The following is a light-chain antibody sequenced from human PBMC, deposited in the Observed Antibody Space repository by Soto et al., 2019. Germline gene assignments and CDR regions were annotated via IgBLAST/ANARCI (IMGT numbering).Light chain of an antibody. CDR2: DAS. CDR3: QQANSFPHT. CDR1: QSITNR. J-gene: IGKJ5*01. Sequence: DIQMTQSPSTLSASVGDRVTFTCRASQSITNRLAWYQQKPGKAPKVLIYDASNLESGVPSRFSGSGSGTEFTLTINRLQPDDFATYYCQQANSFPHTFGQGTRLEIK. V-gene: IGKV1-5*01.